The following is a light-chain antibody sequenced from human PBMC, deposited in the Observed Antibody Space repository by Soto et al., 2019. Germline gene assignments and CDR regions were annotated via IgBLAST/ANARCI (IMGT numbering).Light chain of an antibody. Sequence: QSVLTQPDSVSGSPGQSIAISCTGTSSDIGRYNHVSWYQQHPGKAPKLVIYEVANRPSGVSNRFSGSKSGNTASLIITGLQADDEADYYCSAFGGSGVFGTGTKVTVL. CDR2: EVA. CDR3: SAFGGSGV. CDR1: SSDIGRYNH. V-gene: IGLV2-14*01. J-gene: IGLJ1*01.